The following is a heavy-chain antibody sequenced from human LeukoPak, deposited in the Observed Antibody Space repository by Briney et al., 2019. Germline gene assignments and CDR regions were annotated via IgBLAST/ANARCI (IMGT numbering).Heavy chain of an antibody. Sequence: PGGSLRLSCSASGFTFSNYAMSWVRQAPGERLEWVSAISGGGIGIWYIDSLKGRFTVSRDNSQNTLFLQMNSLRVEDSALYFCARPWYSDGSFLRFFDSWGQGTLVTVSS. CDR1: GFTFSNYA. CDR2: ISGGGIGI. CDR3: ARPWYSDGSFLRFFDS. J-gene: IGHJ4*02. D-gene: IGHD6-19*01. V-gene: IGHV3-23*01.